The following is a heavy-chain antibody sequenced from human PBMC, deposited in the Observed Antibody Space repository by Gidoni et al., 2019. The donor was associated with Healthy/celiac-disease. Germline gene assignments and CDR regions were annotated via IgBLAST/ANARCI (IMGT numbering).Heavy chain of an antibody. Sequence: QVQLVESGGGVVPPGRSLRLPCAASGFTFSRYAMHWVRQAPGKGLEWVAVISYDGSNKYYADSVKGRFTISRDNSKNTLYLQMNSLRAEDTAVYYCARDEYYYDSSDAFDIWGQGTMVTVSS. CDR2: ISYDGSNK. CDR1: GFTFSRYA. D-gene: IGHD3-22*01. CDR3: ARDEYYYDSSDAFDI. J-gene: IGHJ3*02. V-gene: IGHV3-30-3*01.